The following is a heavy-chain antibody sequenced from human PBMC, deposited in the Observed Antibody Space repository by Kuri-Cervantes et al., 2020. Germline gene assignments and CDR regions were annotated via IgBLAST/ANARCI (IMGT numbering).Heavy chain of an antibody. J-gene: IGHJ4*02. CDR3: ARSANYYDSSGYYYDAGPFDDY. CDR1: GGTFSSYA. Sequence: SVKVSCKASGGTFSSYAISWVRQAPGQGLEWMGGIIPIFGTANYAQKFQGRVTITTDESTSTAYMELSGLRSEDTAVYYCARSANYYDSSGYYYDAGPFDDYWGQGTLVTVSS. V-gene: IGHV1-69*05. CDR2: IIPIFGTA. D-gene: IGHD3-22*01.